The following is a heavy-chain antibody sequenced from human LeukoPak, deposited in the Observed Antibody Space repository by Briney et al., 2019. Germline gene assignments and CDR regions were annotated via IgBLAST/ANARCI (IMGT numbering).Heavy chain of an antibody. CDR3: ARSWGAS. Sequence: GGSLRLSCGASGFTLSSYWMTWVRQAPGRGLEYVATIKEDGSEKYYVESVKGRFTISRDNAKNSLFLQMNSLRAEDTAVYYCARSWGASWGQGTLVIVPP. D-gene: IGHD7-27*01. CDR2: IKEDGSEK. CDR1: GFTLSSYW. V-gene: IGHV3-7*05. J-gene: IGHJ5*02.